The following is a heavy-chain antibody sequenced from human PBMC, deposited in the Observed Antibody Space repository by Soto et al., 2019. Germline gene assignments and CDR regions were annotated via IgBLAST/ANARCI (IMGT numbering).Heavy chain of an antibody. Sequence: SETLSLTCTVSGGSISSGDYYWSWIRQPPGKGLEWIGYIYYSGSTYYNPSLKSRVTISVDTSKNQFSLKPSSVTAADTAVYYCARDDFWSGWRNYYYYGMDVWGQGTTVTVSS. CDR3: ARDDFWSGWRNYYYYGMDV. V-gene: IGHV4-30-4*01. D-gene: IGHD3-3*01. CDR2: IYYSGST. CDR1: GGSISSGDYY. J-gene: IGHJ6*02.